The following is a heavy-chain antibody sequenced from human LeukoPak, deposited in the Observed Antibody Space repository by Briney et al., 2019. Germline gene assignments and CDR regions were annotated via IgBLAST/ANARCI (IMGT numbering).Heavy chain of an antibody. D-gene: IGHD6-19*01. J-gene: IGHJ5*02. V-gene: IGHV4-38-2*01. CDR2: IYHSGST. Sequence: SETLSLTCAVSGYSISSGYYWGWIRQPPGKGLEWIGSIYHSGSTYYNPSLKSRVTISVDTSKNQFSLKLSSVTAADTAVYYCARGGITVAGTGNWFDPWGQGTLVTVSS. CDR1: GYSISSGYY. CDR3: ARGGITVAGTGNWFDP.